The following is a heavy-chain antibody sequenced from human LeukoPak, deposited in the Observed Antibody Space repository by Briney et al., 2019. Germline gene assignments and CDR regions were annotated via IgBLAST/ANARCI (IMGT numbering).Heavy chain of an antibody. V-gene: IGHV4-59*11. Sequence: SETLSLTCTVSGGSISSHYWSWNRQPPGKGLEWIGYIYYSGSTNYNPSLKSRVTISVDTSKNQFSLKLSSVTTADTAVYYCARGAYGSGSYVWDYWGQGTLVTVSS. J-gene: IGHJ4*02. CDR2: IYYSGST. CDR3: ARGAYGSGSYVWDY. CDR1: GGSISSHY. D-gene: IGHD3-10*01.